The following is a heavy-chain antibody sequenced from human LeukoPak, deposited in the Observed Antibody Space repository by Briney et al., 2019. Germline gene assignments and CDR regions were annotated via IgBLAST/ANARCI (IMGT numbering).Heavy chain of an antibody. J-gene: IGHJ4*02. CDR1: GFTSSYYY. CDR2: IGSSGSTI. D-gene: IGHD6-13*01. Sequence: GGSLRLSCAASGFTSSYYYMSWVRQAPGKGLEWVSYIGSSGSTIYYADSVKGRFTISRDNAKNSLYLQMNSLRAEDTAVYYCARAASRWYYWGQGTLVTVSS. V-gene: IGHV3-11*01. CDR3: ARAASRWYY.